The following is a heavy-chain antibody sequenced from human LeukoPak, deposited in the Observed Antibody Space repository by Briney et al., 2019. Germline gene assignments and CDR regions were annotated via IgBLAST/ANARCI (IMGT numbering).Heavy chain of an antibody. CDR1: GYTFTSYG. CDR2: INAYNGNT. D-gene: IGHD3-10*01. Sequence: GASVKVSCKASGYTFTSYGISWVRQAPGQGLEWMGWINAYNGNTNYAQKLQGRVTMTTDTSTSKAYMELRSLRSDDTAVYYGASPLYYYGSGSPLGYWGQGTLVTVSS. J-gene: IGHJ4*02. CDR3: ASPLYYYGSGSPLGY. V-gene: IGHV1-18*01.